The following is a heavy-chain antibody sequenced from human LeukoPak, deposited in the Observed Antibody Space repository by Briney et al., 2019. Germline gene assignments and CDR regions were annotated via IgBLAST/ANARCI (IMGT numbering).Heavy chain of an antibody. V-gene: IGHV4-34*01. J-gene: IGHJ4*02. CDR2: INHSGST. CDR3: ARVRGVPKHYFDY. D-gene: IGHD3-10*01. Sequence: SETLSLTCAVYGGSFSGYYWSWIRQPPGKGLEWIGEINHSGSTNYNPSLKSRVTISVDTPKNQFSLKLSSVTAADTAVYYCARVRGVPKHYFDYWGQGTLVTVSS. CDR1: GGSFSGYY.